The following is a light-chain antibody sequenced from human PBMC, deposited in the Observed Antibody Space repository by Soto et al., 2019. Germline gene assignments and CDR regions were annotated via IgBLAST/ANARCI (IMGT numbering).Light chain of an antibody. Sequence: QSAVAQPASLSGSPVRSITIACTGSSTHVGGYDSVAWYQQHPGKAPRLIIYEVNNRPSGVSNRFSASKSADTASLTISGLQAEDEAGYYCSSYTTSTTYVFGTGTKVTVL. CDR3: SSYTTSTTYV. CDR1: STHVGGYDS. CDR2: EVN. V-gene: IGLV2-14*01. J-gene: IGLJ1*01.